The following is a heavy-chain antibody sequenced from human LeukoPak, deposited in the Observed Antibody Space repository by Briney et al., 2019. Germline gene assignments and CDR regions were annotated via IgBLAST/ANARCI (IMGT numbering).Heavy chain of an antibody. Sequence: GGSLRLSCAAPGFTFSDYYMSWIRQAPGKGLEWVSYISSSGFTIYHADSVKGRFTISRDNAKNSLFLQMNSLRAEDTAVYYCARGSFLITFGGFIGWGQGTLVTVSS. V-gene: IGHV3-11*04. CDR1: GFTFSDYY. CDR2: ISSSGFTI. D-gene: IGHD3-16*02. J-gene: IGHJ4*02. CDR3: ARGSFLITFGGFIG.